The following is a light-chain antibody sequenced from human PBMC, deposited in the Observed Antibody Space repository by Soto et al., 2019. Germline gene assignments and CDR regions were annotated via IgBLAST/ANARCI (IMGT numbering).Light chain of an antibody. J-gene: IGKJ2*01. CDR2: GAS. CDR3: QQYGSSPYT. CDR1: QSVSSSY. V-gene: IGKV3-20*01. Sequence: EIVLTQSPGTLSLSPGERATLFCRASQSVSSSYLAWYQQKPGQAPRLLMYGASSRDTGIPDRFSGGGSGTDFTLTISRLEPEDFAVYYCQQYGSSPYTFGQGTKLEIK.